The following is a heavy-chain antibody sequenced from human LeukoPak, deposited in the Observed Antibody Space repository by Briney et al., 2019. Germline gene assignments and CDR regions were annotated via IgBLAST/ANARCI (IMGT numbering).Heavy chain of an antibody. CDR1: GGSISSYY. D-gene: IGHD4-17*01. CDR3: ARPGAGAAYDY. J-gene: IGHJ4*02. V-gene: IGHV4-34*01. Sequence: PSETLSLTCTVSGGSISSYYWSWIRQPPGKGREWIGEINHSGSTNYNPSLKGRVTISVDTSKNQFSLQLSSVTAADTAVYYCARPGAGAAYDYWGQGPLVTVSS. CDR2: INHSGST.